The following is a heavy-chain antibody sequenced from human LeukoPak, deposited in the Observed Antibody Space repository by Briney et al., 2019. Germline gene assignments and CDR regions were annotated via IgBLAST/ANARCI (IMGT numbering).Heavy chain of an antibody. CDR3: AREKYYYDSSGYYN. V-gene: IGHV3-33*01. CDR2: IWYDGSNK. D-gene: IGHD3-22*01. J-gene: IGHJ4*02. CDR1: GFTFSSYG. Sequence: GGSLRLSCAASGFTFSSYGMHWVRQAPGKGLEWVAVIWYDGSNKYYADSVKGRFTISRDNSKNTLYLQMNSLRAEDTAVYYCAREKYYYDSSGYYNWGQGTLVTVSS.